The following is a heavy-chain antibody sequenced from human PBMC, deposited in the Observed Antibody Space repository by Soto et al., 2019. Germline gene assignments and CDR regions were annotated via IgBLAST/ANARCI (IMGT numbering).Heavy chain of an antibody. J-gene: IGHJ4*02. Sequence: VQLVQSGAEVKKPGASVKVSCRTSGYSFPGYYIHWLRQAPGQGLQWMGWFNPNSGGANSAQTFQGRVTMTRDSSLSTVYMELSTLTSDDTAVYYCARASAAATSWFVYWGQGTLVTVSS. V-gene: IGHV1-2*02. CDR3: ARASAAATSWFVY. D-gene: IGHD2-15*01. CDR1: GYSFPGYY. CDR2: FNPNSGGA.